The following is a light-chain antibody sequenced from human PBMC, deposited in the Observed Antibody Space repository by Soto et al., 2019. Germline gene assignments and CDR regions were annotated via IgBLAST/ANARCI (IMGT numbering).Light chain of an antibody. CDR1: QGISSY. V-gene: IGKV1-9*01. CDR2: AAS. CDR3: QQLKSFPLS. J-gene: IGKJ4*01. Sequence: IQLTQSPSSLSASVGDRVTITCRASQGISSYLAWYQQEPGKAPKLLIYAASTLQSGVPSRFSGSGSVTDFTLTISSLQPDDCATYYCQQLKSFPLSFGGGTTVEIK.